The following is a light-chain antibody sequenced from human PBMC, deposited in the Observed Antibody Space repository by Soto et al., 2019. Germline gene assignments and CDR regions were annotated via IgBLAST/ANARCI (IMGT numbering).Light chain of an antibody. V-gene: IGKV3-15*01. CDR3: QQYNDWPLT. J-gene: IGKJ1*01. CDR1: QAVRSN. CDR2: GSS. Sequence: EIVMTQSPATLSVPPGERATLSCRASQAVRSNIAWYQQKPGQAPRLVIYGSSTRATGFPARFSGSGSGTEFTLTISSLQSEDFALYYCQQYNDWPLTFGQGTRVEIK.